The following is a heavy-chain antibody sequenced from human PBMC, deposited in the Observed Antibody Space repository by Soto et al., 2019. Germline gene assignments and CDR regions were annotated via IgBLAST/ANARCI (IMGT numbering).Heavy chain of an antibody. J-gene: IGHJ6*02. CDR2: INHSGST. V-gene: IGHV4-34*01. Sequence: SETLSLTCAVYGGSFSGYYWSWIRQPPGKGLEWIGEINHSGSTNYNPSLKSRVTISVDTSKNQFSLKLSSVTAADTAVYYCARSYSIYGMDVGGQGTMVTAFS. CDR3: ARSYSIYGMDV. CDR1: GGSFSGYY. D-gene: IGHD4-4*01.